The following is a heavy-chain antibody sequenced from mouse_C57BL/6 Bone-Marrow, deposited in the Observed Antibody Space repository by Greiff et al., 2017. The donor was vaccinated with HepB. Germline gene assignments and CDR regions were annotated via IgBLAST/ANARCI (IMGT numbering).Heavy chain of an antibody. CDR1: GFNIKNTY. CDR3: ARPRIYYYGSSPLDY. Sequence: VQLKESVAELVRPGASVKLSCTASGFNIKNTYMHWVKQRPEQGLEWIGRIDPANGNTKYAPKFQGKATITADTSSNTAYLQLSSLTSEDTAIYYCARPRIYYYGSSPLDYWGQGTTLTVSS. D-gene: IGHD1-1*01. V-gene: IGHV14-3*01. J-gene: IGHJ2*01. CDR2: IDPANGNT.